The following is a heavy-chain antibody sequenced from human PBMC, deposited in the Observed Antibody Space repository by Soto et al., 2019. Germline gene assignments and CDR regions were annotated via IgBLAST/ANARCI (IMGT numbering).Heavy chain of an antibody. Sequence: PGGSLRLSCAASGFTFTSYSIHWVRQAPGKGLEWVAVLSYDGRNEYYADSVKGRFTVSRDISKNTLYLQMNSLRPDDTAVYYCARVGTTMRILLHWLDPWGQGTLVTVSS. V-gene: IGHV3-30*04. CDR2: LSYDGRNE. CDR3: ARVGTTMRILLHWLDP. J-gene: IGHJ5*02. D-gene: IGHD3-22*01. CDR1: GFTFTSYS.